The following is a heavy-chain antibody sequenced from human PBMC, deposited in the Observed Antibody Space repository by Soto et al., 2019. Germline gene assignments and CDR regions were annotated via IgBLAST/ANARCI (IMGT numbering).Heavy chain of an antibody. D-gene: IGHD6-6*01. V-gene: IGHV4-39*01. CDR1: GGSISSSSYY. J-gene: IGHJ6*02. CDR2: IYYSGST. CDR3: ARPYPGAIAARLYYYYYGMDV. Sequence: PSETLSLTCTVSGGSISSSSYYWGWIRQPPGKGLEWIGSIYYSGSTYYNPSLKSRVTISVDTSKNQFSLKLSSVTAADTAVYYCARPYPGAIAARLYYYYYGMDVWGQGTTVTVSS.